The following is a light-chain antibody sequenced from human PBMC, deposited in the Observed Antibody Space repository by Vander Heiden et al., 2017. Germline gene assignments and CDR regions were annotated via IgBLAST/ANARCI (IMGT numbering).Light chain of an antibody. J-gene: IGKJ2*01. CDR2: AAS. V-gene: IGKV1-39*01. CDR1: QRFSRY. CDR3: QQSFSTPYT. Sequence: DIQMAKSPSSLSASVGDRVTITCRASQRFSRYLNWFQQKPGKAPKLLIYAASSLQSGVPSRFSGSGSGTDFTLTISSLQPEDIAVYYCQQSFSTPYTFGQGTRLEIK.